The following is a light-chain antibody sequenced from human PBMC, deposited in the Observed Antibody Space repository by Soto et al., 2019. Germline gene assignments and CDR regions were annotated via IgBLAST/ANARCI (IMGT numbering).Light chain of an antibody. Sequence: ELVMTQAPAILSVSPGESRTLSCTASQSVNSNYLAWYQQHTGKPPXXLXYGISTRATGIPARFSGSESLKDFTRNISRLEPQEFAGSYCYQRSNWPPTITFGQGTRLDNK. J-gene: IGKJ5*01. V-gene: IGKV3-11*01. CDR3: YQRSNWPPTIT. CDR1: QSVNSNY. CDR2: GIS.